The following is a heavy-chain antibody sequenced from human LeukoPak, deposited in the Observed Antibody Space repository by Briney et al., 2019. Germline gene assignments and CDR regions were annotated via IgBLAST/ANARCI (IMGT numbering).Heavy chain of an antibody. CDR3: ARGAQLTDF. V-gene: IGHV3-64*01. CDR1: GFTFYTYG. J-gene: IGHJ4*02. Sequence: GGSLRLSSAASGFTFYTYGMHWVRHAPGKGLEYVSGIGPDGGTTYYANSVKGRFTISRDNSKSMLYLQMGSLTADDMAVYYCARGAQLTDFWGQGTQVTVSS. CDR2: IGPDGGTT. D-gene: IGHD6-13*01.